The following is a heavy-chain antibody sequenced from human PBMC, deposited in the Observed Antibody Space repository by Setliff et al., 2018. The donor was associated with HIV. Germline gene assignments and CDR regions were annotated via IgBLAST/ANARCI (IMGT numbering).Heavy chain of an antibody. Sequence: SETLSLTCTVSGASISSHNYYWGWIRQSPGKGLEWIASIRSSGDTYYNPSLQSRVIISVDTSNNQISLKLTSVTAAGTAVYYCTIPASSLAPNWGQGTQVTVSS. CDR2: IRSSGDT. V-gene: IGHV4-39*01. CDR1: GASISSHNYY. J-gene: IGHJ4*02. CDR3: TIPASSLAPN.